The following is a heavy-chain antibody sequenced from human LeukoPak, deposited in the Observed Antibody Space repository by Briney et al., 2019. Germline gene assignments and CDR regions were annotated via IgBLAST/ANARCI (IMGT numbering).Heavy chain of an antibody. CDR1: GYSISSGYY. Sequence: SETLSLTCTVSGYSISSGYYWGWIRQPPGKGLEWIGSIYHSGSTYYNPSLKSRVTISVDTSKNQFSLKLSSVTAADTAVYYFSRGSYHTGDAFDIWSQGTMVTVSS. D-gene: IGHD1-26*01. CDR2: IYHSGST. CDR3: SRGSYHTGDAFDI. V-gene: IGHV4-38-2*02. J-gene: IGHJ3*02.